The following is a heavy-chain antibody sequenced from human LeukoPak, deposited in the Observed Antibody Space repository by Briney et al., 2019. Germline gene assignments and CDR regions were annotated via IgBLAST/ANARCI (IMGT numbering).Heavy chain of an antibody. J-gene: IGHJ5*02. CDR2: ISGSGGST. CDR1: GFTFSSYA. CDR3: AKVMESYYYDSSGVAENWFDP. Sequence: GRSLRLSCAASGFTFSSYAMSWVRQAPGKGLEWVSAISGSGGSTYYADSVKGRFTISRDNSKNTLYLQMNSLRAEDTAVYYCAKVMESYYYDSSGVAENWFDPWGQGTLVTVSS. D-gene: IGHD3-22*01. V-gene: IGHV3-23*01.